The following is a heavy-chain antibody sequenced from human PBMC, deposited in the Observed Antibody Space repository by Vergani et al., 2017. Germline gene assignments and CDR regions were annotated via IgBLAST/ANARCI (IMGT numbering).Heavy chain of an antibody. Sequence: EVQLVESGGGLVQPGGSLRLSCAASGFTFSDHGMTWARQAPGKGLEWVSTIRADGDSTFYAESVRGRFTISRDNSKNTVYLQMSSLRAEDTAVYYCVKKWLTNEEVDHWGQGTLVTVSS. CDR1: GFTFSDHG. CDR3: VKKWLTNEEVDH. J-gene: IGHJ4*02. V-gene: IGHV3-23*04. D-gene: IGHD5-12*01. CDR2: IRADGDST.